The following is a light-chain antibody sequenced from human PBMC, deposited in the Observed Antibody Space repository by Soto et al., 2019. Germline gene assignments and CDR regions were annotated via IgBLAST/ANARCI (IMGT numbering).Light chain of an antibody. Sequence: QSVLTQPPSASASLGASVTLTCTLSSGYSNYKVDWYQQRPGKGPRFVMRVGTGGIVGSKGDGIPDRFSVLGSGLNRYLTIKNIQEEDESDYHCGADHGSGNNFVSLFGGGTKLTVL. CDR3: GADHGSGNNFVSL. CDR2: VGTGGIVG. CDR1: SGYSNYK. J-gene: IGLJ2*01. V-gene: IGLV9-49*01.